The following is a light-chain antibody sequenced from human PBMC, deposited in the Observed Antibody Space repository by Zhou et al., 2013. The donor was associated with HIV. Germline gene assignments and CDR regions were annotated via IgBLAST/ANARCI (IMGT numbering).Light chain of an antibody. Sequence: EIVLTQSPGTLSLSPGERATLSCRASQSVSSSYLAWYQQKPGQAPRLLIYGASSRATGIPDRFSGSGSGTDFTLTISRLEPEDFAVYYCQHSPGFTFGPGTKVDIK. J-gene: IGKJ3*01. CDR1: QSVSSSY. CDR2: GAS. CDR3: QHSPGFT. V-gene: IGKV3-20*01.